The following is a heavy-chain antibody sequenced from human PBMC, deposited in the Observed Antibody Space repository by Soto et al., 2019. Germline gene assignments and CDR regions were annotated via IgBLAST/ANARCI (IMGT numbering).Heavy chain of an antibody. Sequence: GGSLRLSCAASGFTFSSYAMSWVRQAPGKGLEWVSTIGGSGSSTYYADSVKGRFTISRDNSKNTLYLQMNSLRADDTAVYYCAKDGNWFDPWGQGTLVTVSS. V-gene: IGHV3-23*01. J-gene: IGHJ5*02. CDR2: IGGSGSST. CDR3: AKDGNWFDP. CDR1: GFTFSSYA.